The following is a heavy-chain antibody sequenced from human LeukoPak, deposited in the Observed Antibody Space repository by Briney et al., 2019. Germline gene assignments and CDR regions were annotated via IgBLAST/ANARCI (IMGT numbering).Heavy chain of an antibody. CDR1: GGSATSTNW. CDR3: AREGCFYRPLDY. J-gene: IGHJ4*02. V-gene: IGHV4-4*01. D-gene: IGHD3-3*01. Sequence: SGTLSLTCAASGGSATSTNWWTWHRQPPGKGLKWIGEVNLDGRANYNPFHTGRPTPSVDPYKTHFLLKLTPTTAAATPDYCCAREGCFYRPLDYLGQGTLVTVSS. CDR2: VNLDGRA.